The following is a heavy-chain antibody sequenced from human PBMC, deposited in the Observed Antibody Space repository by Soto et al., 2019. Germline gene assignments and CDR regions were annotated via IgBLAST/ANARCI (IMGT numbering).Heavy chain of an antibody. Sequence: SETLSLTCTVSGGSIIDYYWTWIRQPPGKGLEWIGYIYNTESTNYNPSLKSRVTISVDTSKDQFSLKLISVTAADTAVYYCARGTFRYGSGNSFHLAGDWFDPWGQGTLVTVSS. CDR3: ARGTFRYGSGNSFHLAGDWFDP. J-gene: IGHJ5*02. CDR1: GGSIIDYY. D-gene: IGHD3-10*01. V-gene: IGHV4-59*01. CDR2: IYNTEST.